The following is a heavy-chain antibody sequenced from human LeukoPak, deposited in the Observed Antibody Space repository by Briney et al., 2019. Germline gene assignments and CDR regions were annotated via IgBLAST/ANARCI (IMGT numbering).Heavy chain of an antibody. Sequence: GGSLRLSCTASGLSLNNYAMSWVRQVPGKGLEWVSASSSSDDGKWYAESVRGRFTISRDTSKNTVYLQMNSLRVEDAGVYYCAKAPVTSCRGAFCYPFDYWGHGTLVTVSS. V-gene: IGHV3-23*01. CDR2: SSSSDDGK. CDR3: AKAPVTSCRGAFCYPFDY. CDR1: GLSLNNYA. J-gene: IGHJ4*01. D-gene: IGHD2-21*01.